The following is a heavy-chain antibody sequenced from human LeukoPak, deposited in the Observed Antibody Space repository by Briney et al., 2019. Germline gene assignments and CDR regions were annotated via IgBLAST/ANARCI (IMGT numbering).Heavy chain of an antibody. V-gene: IGHV4-39*01. CDR1: GGSISSSSYY. CDR2: IYYSGST. Sequence: PSETLSLTCTVSGGSISSSSYYWGWIRQPPGKGLEWIGSIYYSGSTYYNPSLKSRVTLSVDTSKNQFSLKLSSVTAADTAVFYCARSWAYYYDSSGYYPFDYWGQGTLVTVSS. J-gene: IGHJ4*02. D-gene: IGHD3-22*01. CDR3: ARSWAYYYDSSGYYPFDY.